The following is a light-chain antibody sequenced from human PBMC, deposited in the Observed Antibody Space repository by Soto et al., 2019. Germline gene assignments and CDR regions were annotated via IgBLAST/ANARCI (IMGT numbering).Light chain of an antibody. J-gene: IGKJ1*01. Sequence: EIVMTQSPATLSVSPGERATLSCRASQSVSSNFAWYQQKPGQAPRILIYGASTRATGIPARFNGSGSGTEFTLTISSLQSEDFAVYYGQQYNNWPWTFGQGTKVEIK. CDR3: QQYNNWPWT. V-gene: IGKV3-15*01. CDR1: QSVSSN. CDR2: GAS.